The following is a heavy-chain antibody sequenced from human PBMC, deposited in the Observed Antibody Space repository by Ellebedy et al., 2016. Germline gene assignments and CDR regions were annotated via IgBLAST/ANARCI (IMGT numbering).Heavy chain of an antibody. J-gene: IGHJ4*02. D-gene: IGHD6-6*01. CDR2: IYPGDSDT. CDR3: ARATSSSGSDF. V-gene: IGHV5-51*01. CDR1: GYSFTSYW. Sequence: KVSXXGSGYSFTSYWIGWVRQMPGKGLEWMGIIYPGDSDTRYRPSFQGQVTISADKSISTAYLQWSSLKASDTAMYYCARATSSSGSDFWGQGTLVTVSS.